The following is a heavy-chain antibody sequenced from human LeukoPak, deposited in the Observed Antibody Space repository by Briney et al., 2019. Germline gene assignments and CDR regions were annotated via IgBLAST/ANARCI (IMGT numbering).Heavy chain of an antibody. CDR3: ARAYCGGDCYNDY. D-gene: IGHD2-21*02. CDR2: INVGNANT. J-gene: IGHJ4*02. Sequence: ASVTVSCTASGYTFTTYAIHWVRQAPGQGLEWMGWINVGNANTRYSQKFQGRVTITRDTSASTAYIEMSSLRSEDTAVYYCARAYCGGDCYNDYWGQGTLVTVSS. V-gene: IGHV1-3*01. CDR1: GYTFTTYA.